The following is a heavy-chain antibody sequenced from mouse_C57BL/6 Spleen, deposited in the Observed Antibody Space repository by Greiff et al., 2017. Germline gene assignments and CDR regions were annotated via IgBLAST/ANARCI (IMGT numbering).Heavy chain of an antibody. Sequence: VQLQQSGPELVKPGASVKMSCKASGYTFTDYYMHWVKQKPGKGLEWIGEIYPGSGNTDYNEKFKGKATLTADTSSSTAYMQLSSLTSEDSAVYFCAIITTVVATGYFDVWGTGTTVTVSS. CDR3: IITTVVATGYFDV. CDR2: YPGSGNTD. CDR1: YTFTDYYM. J-gene: IGHJ1*03. D-gene: IGHD1-1*01. V-gene: IGHV1-83*01.